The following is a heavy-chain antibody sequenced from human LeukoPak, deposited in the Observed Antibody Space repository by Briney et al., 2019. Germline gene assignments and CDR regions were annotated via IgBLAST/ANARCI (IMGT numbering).Heavy chain of an antibody. V-gene: IGHV4-34*01. Sequence: SETLSLTCAVYGGSFSGYYWSWIRQPPGKGLEWIGEINHSGSTNYNPSLKSRVTISVDTSKNQFSLKLSSVTAADTAVYYCARQRGGGSYYIDYWGQGTLVTVSS. CDR3: ARQRGGGSYYIDY. J-gene: IGHJ4*02. D-gene: IGHD2-15*01. CDR1: GGSFSGYY. CDR2: INHSGST.